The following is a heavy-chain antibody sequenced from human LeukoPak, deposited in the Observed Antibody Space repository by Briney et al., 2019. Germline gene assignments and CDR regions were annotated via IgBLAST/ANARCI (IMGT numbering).Heavy chain of an antibody. V-gene: IGHV4-59*01. J-gene: IGHJ2*01. D-gene: IGHD3-22*01. CDR1: GGSISSYY. CDR2: IYYSGST. Sequence: PSETLSLTCTVSGGSISSYYWSWIRQPPGKGLEWIGYIYYSGSTNYNPSLKSRVTISVDTSKNQFSLKLSSVTAADTAVYYCARRLHYYDSSGPYWYFDLWGRGTLVTVSS. CDR3: ARRLHYYDSSGPYWYFDL.